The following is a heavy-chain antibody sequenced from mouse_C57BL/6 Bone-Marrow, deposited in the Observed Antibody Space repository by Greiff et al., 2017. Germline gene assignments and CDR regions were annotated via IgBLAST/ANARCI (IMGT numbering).Heavy chain of an antibody. Sequence: EVHLVESGGDLVKPGGSLKLSCAASGFTFSSYGMSWVRQTPDKRLEWVATISSGGSYTYYPDSVKGRFTISRDHDKKSLYLQMSRLKSEDTAMYYCSRQGTGTDYWGQGTTLTVSS. CDR2: ISSGGSYT. CDR1: GFTFSSYG. J-gene: IGHJ2*01. V-gene: IGHV5-6*01. CDR3: SRQGTGTDY. D-gene: IGHD4-1*01.